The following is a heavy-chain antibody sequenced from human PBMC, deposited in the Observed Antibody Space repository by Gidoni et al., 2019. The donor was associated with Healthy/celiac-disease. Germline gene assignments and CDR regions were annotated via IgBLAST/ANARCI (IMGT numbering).Heavy chain of an antibody. Sequence: EVQLVQSGAEVKKPGESLRISCKGSVYSFTSYWISWVRQMHGKGLEWRGRIDPSDSYTNYSPSFQGHVTISADKSISTAYLQWSSLKASDTAMYYGARRDIVAWWFDPWGQGTLVTVSS. D-gene: IGHD2-15*01. V-gene: IGHV5-10-1*03. CDR1: VYSFTSYW. CDR3: ARRDIVAWWFDP. CDR2: IDPSDSYT. J-gene: IGHJ5*02.